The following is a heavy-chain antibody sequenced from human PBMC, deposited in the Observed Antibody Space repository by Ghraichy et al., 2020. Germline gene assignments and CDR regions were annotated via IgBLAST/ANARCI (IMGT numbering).Heavy chain of an antibody. Sequence: SETLSLTCTVSDDSITGHYWSWIRQPPGKRLDWIGYISYSGITNYNPSLKSRVTMSVDTSKNQFSLKLSSVTAADTAVYFCARLGNEGPDTNWFDPWGQGTLVTVSS. CDR1: DDSITGHY. CDR2: ISYSGIT. V-gene: IGHV4-59*11. CDR3: ARLGNEGPDTNWFDP. D-gene: IGHD1-14*01. J-gene: IGHJ5*02.